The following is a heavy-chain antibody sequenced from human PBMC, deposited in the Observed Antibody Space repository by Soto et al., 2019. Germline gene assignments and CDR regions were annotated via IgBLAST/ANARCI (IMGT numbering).Heavy chain of an antibody. Sequence: SVKVSCKASGGTFSSYTISWVRQAPGQGLEWMGRIIPILGIANYAQKFQGRVTITADKSTSTAYMELSGLRSEDTAVYYCAFHYDILTGYYIAAFDIWGQGTMVTVSS. D-gene: IGHD3-9*01. CDR3: AFHYDILTGYYIAAFDI. J-gene: IGHJ3*02. CDR2: IIPILGIA. V-gene: IGHV1-69*02. CDR1: GGTFSSYT.